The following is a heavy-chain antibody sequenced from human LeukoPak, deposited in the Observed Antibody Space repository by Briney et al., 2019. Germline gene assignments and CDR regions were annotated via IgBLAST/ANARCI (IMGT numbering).Heavy chain of an antibody. Sequence: PGGSLRLSCAASGFTFSSHGMHWVRQAPGKGLEWVAFIRSDGYHTYYTDSVKGRFTITRDNSKNTLYLQMNSLRLEDMGIYYCAKPSGSGVDYWGRGTRVTVSS. J-gene: IGHJ4*02. V-gene: IGHV3-30*02. CDR3: AKPSGSGVDY. D-gene: IGHD1-26*01. CDR2: IRSDGYHT. CDR1: GFTFSSHG.